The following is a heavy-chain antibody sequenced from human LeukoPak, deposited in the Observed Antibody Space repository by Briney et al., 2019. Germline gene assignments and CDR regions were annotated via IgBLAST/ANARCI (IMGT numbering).Heavy chain of an antibody. CDR2: ISSDVSNK. D-gene: IGHD3-3*01. CDR1: GFTFSSYP. Sequence: GGYLRLYCAASGFTFSSYPMHWVRQAQGKGLEWVAVISSDVSNKYYADSVKGRFTSSRDNSKNTLYVQMNSLRAEDTAVYYCARPEYYDFWSGYSRLDYWGQGTLVTVSS. J-gene: IGHJ4*02. CDR3: ARPEYYDFWSGYSRLDY. V-gene: IGHV3-30-3*01.